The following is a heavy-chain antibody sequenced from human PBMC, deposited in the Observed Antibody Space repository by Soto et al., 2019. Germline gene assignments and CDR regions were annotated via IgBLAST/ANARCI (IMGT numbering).Heavy chain of an antibody. V-gene: IGHV4-59*01. Sequence: HVQVQESGPGLVKPSEPLSLNSSVSAGSISRYYWGWVRQSPGEGLEWIAHISYTVDASYNPSLKSRVTISLDTSKNQIALSLMSVTAADTAVYYCVGSLMSRAMESFDYWGQGTLVTVTS. CDR2: ISYTVDA. CDR3: VGSLMSRAMESFDY. D-gene: IGHD5-18*01. J-gene: IGHJ4*01. CDR1: AGSISRYY.